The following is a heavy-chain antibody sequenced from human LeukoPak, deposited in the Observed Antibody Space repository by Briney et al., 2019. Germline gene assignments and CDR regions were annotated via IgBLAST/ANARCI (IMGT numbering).Heavy chain of an antibody. V-gene: IGHV3-9*01. D-gene: IGHD6-13*01. CDR2: ISRDSDDV. Sequence: GGSLRLSCTASGFIFEDYAMHWVRQVPGKGLEWVSHISRDSDDVAYAESVKGRFTISRDNAKNSPFLQMNSLRPEDTALYYCAKGGIIPAAVFDFWGQGTLVAVS. J-gene: IGHJ4*02. CDR3: AKGGIIPAAVFDF. CDR1: GFIFEDYA.